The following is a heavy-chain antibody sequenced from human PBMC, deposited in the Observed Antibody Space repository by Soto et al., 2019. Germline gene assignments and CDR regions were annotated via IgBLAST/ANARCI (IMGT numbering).Heavy chain of an antibody. V-gene: IGHV4-34*01. CDR1: GGSFSGYY. Sequence: SETLSLTCAVYGGSFSGYYWPWIRQPPGTGLEWIGEINHSGSTNYNPSLTSRVTISVDTSNNQFSLKLSSVSAADTAVYYCARGPSGDKVDYWGQGTLVTVSS. J-gene: IGHJ4*02. CDR2: INHSGST. D-gene: IGHD7-27*01. CDR3: ARGPSGDKVDY.